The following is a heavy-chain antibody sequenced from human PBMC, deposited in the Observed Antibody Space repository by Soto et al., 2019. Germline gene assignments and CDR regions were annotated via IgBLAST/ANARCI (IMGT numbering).Heavy chain of an antibody. D-gene: IGHD3-10*01. J-gene: IGHJ6*02. CDR3: ASLMSSGYYYGMDV. V-gene: IGHV1-69*02. CDR2: IIPILGIA. CDR1: GGTFSSYT. Sequence: QVQLVQSGAEVKKPGSSVKVSCKASGGTFSSYTISWVRQAPGQGLEWMGRIIPILGIANYAQKFQGRVTITADKSTSTAYMELSSRRSEDTAVYYCASLMSSGYYYGMDVWGQGTTVTDS.